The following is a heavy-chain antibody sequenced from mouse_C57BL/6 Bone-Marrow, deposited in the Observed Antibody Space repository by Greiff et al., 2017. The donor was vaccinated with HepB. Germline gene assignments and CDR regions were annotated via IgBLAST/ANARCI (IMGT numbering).Heavy chain of an antibody. D-gene: IGHD1-1*01. CDR3: AREDKPYYYGSSYGWYFDV. V-gene: IGHV1-72*01. CDR2: IDPNSGGT. CDR1: GYTFTSYW. J-gene: IGHJ1*03. Sequence: QVQLQQPGAELVKPGASVKLSCKASGYTFTSYWMHWVKQRPGRGLEWIGRIDPNSGGTKYNEKFKSKATLTVDKPSSTAYMQLSSLTSEDSAVYYCAREDKPYYYGSSYGWYFDVWGTGTTVTVSS.